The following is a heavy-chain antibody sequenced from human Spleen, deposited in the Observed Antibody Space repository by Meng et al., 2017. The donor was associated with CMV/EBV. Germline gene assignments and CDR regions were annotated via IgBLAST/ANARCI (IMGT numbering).Heavy chain of an antibody. CDR1: GYTFTDFW. J-gene: IGHJ4*02. CDR2: INTKSEGT. D-gene: IGHD3-10*01. CDR3: ARDVQSGAAGY. Sequence: FCKASGYTFTDFWIHWVRQAPGQGPEWMGWINTKSEGTKFAQKFEGRVTMTTDTSTRTIYLELNRLRNDDTAMYYCARDVQSGAAGYWGQGTLVTVSS. V-gene: IGHV1-2*02.